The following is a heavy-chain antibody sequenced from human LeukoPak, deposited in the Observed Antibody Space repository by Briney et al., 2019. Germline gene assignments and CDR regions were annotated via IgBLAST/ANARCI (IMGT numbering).Heavy chain of an antibody. D-gene: IGHD2-2*01. CDR1: GGSISSGGYY. CDR2: IYHSGST. J-gene: IGHJ6*03. V-gene: IGHV4-30-2*01. CDR3: ARAGEPAAGPYYYYYYMDV. Sequence: PSETLSLTCTVSGGSISSGGYYWSWIRQPPGKGLEWIGYIYHSGSTYYNPSLKSRVTISVDRSKNQFSLKLSSVTAADTAVYYCARAGEPAAGPYYYYYYMDVWGKGTTVTVSS.